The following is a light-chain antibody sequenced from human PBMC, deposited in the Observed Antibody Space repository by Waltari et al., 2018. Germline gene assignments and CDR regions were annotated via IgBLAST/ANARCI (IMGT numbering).Light chain of an antibody. CDR1: QGVGRS. CDR2: GAS. CDR3: QHYVRLPAT. J-gene: IGKJ1*01. V-gene: IGKV3-20*01. Sequence: EIVLTQSPGTLSLSPGERATLSCRASQGVGRSLAWYQQKPGQAPRLLIYGASNRAAGSPDRFSGGGSWTDFSLTISRLEPEDFVVYYCQHYVRLPATFGQGTKVEIK.